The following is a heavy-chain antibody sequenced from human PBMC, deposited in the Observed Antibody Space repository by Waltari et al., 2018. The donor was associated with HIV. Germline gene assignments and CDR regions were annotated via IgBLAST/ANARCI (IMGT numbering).Heavy chain of an antibody. CDR1: GYTLTDLS. D-gene: IGHD3-9*01. Sequence: QVQLVQSGAEVKKPGASVKVYCKVSGYTLTDLSMHWLRQAPGKGLEWMGGFDPEDGETIYAQKFQGRVTMTEDTSTDTAYMELSSLRSEDTAVYYCATFSSGSYYDILTGFGYWGQGTLVTVSS. CDR2: FDPEDGET. V-gene: IGHV1-24*01. J-gene: IGHJ4*02. CDR3: ATFSSGSYYDILTGFGY.